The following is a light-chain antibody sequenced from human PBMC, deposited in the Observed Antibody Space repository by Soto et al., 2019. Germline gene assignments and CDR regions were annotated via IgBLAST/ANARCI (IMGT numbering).Light chain of an antibody. V-gene: IGKV3-20*01. CDR1: QSVSSSY. CDR3: QQYGSSPIT. J-gene: IGKJ5*01. Sequence: ETVLTQSPGTLSLSPGERATLSCRASQSVSSSYLAWYQQKPGQAPRLLIYGASSRATGIPARISGSGSGTEFTLTISRLEPEDFAVYYCQQYGSSPITFGQGTRLEIK. CDR2: GAS.